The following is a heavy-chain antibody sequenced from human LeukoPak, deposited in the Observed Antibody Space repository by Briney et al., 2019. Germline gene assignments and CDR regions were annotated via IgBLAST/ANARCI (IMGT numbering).Heavy chain of an antibody. D-gene: IGHD3-10*01. CDR2: ITYDGYYK. CDR3: ASDLSPVVRASPMGY. CDR1: GFTFTNYG. Sequence: GGSLRLSCAASGFTFTNYGMHWVRQAPGKGLEWVALITYDGYYKYYSDSVKGRFTISSDTSKNTLYLQMNSMRAEDTAVYYCASDLSPVVRASPMGYWGQGTPVTVSS. J-gene: IGHJ4*02. V-gene: IGHV3-30*03.